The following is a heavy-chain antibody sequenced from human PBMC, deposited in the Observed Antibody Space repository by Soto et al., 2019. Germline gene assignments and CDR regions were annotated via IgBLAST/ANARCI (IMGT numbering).Heavy chain of an antibody. CDR3: AWTQSNFFDS. CDR2: IYYSGST. CDR1: GGSISSGGYY. Sequence: QVQLQESGPGLVKPSQTLSLTCTVSGGSISSGGYYWTWIRQHPGKGLEWIGYIYYSGSTYYNPSRRSRVIISIDTSKNQFSLKLNSVTAADTAVYYCAWTQSNFFDSWGQGTLVTVSS. V-gene: IGHV4-31*03. J-gene: IGHJ4*02.